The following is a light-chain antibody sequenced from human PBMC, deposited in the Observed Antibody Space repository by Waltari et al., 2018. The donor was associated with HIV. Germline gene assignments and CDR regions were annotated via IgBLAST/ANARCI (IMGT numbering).Light chain of an antibody. CDR3: CSYAGSGLV. CDR1: SSDVGAYTL. J-gene: IGLJ3*02. V-gene: IGLV2-23*02. CDR2: EVT. Sequence: QSALTQSASVSGSPGQSITISCTGTSSDVGAYTLVCWYQQPPGEVPKLLIYEVTKRHSGVSTRFAGAKAGNTASLTISGLQAEDEADYYCCSYAGSGLVFGGGTKLTVL.